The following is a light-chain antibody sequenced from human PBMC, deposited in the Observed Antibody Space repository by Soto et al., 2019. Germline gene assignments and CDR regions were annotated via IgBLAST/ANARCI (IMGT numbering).Light chain of an antibody. V-gene: IGLV2-23*02. Sequence: QCFLSPPASWSGSPGQSIPISCTGTNRDVGSYNVVSCYQQEPGKAPKLILYAVNKQPSGVSNRFSGSKSGDTASLTISGLQAEDEADYYCCSYATSYTYVYGSGTKVNVL. CDR1: NRDVGSYNV. CDR3: CSYATSYTYV. J-gene: IGLJ1*01. CDR2: AVN.